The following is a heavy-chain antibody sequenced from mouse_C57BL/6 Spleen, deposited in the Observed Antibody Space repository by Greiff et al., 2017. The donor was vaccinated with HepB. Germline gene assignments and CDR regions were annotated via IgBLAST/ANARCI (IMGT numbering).Heavy chain of an antibody. CDR2: IRNKANGYTT. Sequence: EVKVVESGGGLVQPGGSLSLSCAASGFTFTDYYMSWVRQPPGKALEWLGFIRNKANGYTTEYSASVKGRFTISRDNSQSILYLQMNALRAEDSATYYCARYDGSRKYYAMDYWGQGTSVTVSS. CDR1: GFTFTDYY. CDR3: ARYDGSRKYYAMDY. D-gene: IGHD1-1*01. V-gene: IGHV7-3*01. J-gene: IGHJ4*01.